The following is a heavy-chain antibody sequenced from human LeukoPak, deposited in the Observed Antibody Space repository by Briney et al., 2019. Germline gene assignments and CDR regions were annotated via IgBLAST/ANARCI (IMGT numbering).Heavy chain of an antibody. CDR2: ISYDGSNK. D-gene: IGHD3-10*01. V-gene: IGHV3-30*04. Sequence: GRSLRLSCAASGFTFSSYAMHWVRQAPGKGLEWVAVISYDGSNKYYADSVKGRFTISRDNSKNTLYLQMNSLRAEDTAVYYCAKVWVRGVTPRGWFDPWGQGTLVTVSS. CDR3: AKVWVRGVTPRGWFDP. CDR1: GFTFSSYA. J-gene: IGHJ5*02.